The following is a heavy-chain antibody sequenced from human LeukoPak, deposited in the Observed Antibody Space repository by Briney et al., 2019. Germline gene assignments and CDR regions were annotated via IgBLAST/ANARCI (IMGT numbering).Heavy chain of an antibody. CDR2: ISYDGSNK. J-gene: IGHJ4*02. CDR3: AKLAAHLNYYDSSGYYYAHFDY. Sequence: PGGSLRLSCAASGFTFSSYGMHWVRQAPGKGLEWVAVISYDGSNKYYADSVKGRFTISRDNSKNTLYLQMNSLRAEDTAVYYCAKLAAHLNYYDSSGYYYAHFDYWGQGTLVTVSS. D-gene: IGHD3-22*01. CDR1: GFTFSSYG. V-gene: IGHV3-30*18.